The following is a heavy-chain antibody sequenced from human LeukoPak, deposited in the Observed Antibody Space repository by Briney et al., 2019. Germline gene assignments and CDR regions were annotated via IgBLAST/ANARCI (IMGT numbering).Heavy chain of an antibody. CDR2: ISGSGGST. Sequence: GGSLRLSCAASGFTFSSYAMSWVRQAPGKGLEWVSAISGSGGSTYYADSVKGRFTISRDNSKNTLYLQMNSLRAEDTAVYYCVKSVLRYFDWPSAFDIWGQGTMVTVSS. CDR3: VKSVLRYFDWPSAFDI. D-gene: IGHD3-9*01. J-gene: IGHJ3*02. CDR1: GFTFSSYA. V-gene: IGHV3-23*01.